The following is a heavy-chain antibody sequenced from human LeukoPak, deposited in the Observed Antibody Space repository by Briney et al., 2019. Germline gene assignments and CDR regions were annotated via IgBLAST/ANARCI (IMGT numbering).Heavy chain of an antibody. J-gene: IGHJ4*02. V-gene: IGHV3-53*01. Sequence: GGSLRLSCAASGFTVSSNYMSWVRQAPGKGLEWVSVIYSGGSTYYADSVKGRFTISRDNAKNTLYLQMNSLRAEDTAVYYCVRDLGGRSGYWGQGTLVTVSS. CDR1: GFTVSSNY. CDR2: IYSGGST. D-gene: IGHD1-26*01. CDR3: VRDLGGRSGY.